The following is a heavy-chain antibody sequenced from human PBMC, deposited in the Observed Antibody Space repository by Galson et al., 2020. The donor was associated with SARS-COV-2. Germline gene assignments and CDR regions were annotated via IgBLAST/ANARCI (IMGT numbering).Heavy chain of an antibody. CDR2: ISYDGSNK. Sequence: GESPKISCAASGFTFSSYGMHWVRQAPGKGLEWVAVISYDGSNKYYADSVKGRFTISRDNSKNTLYLQMNSLRAEDTAVYYCAGAQGTSYYYGMDVWCQGTTVTVSS. J-gene: IGHJ6*02. CDR3: AGAQGTSYYYGMDV. V-gene: IGHV3-30*03. CDR1: GFTFSSYG.